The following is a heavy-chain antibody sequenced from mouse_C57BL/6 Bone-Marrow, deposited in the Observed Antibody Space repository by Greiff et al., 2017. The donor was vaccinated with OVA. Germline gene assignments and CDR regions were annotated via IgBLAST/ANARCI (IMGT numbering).Heavy chain of an antibody. CDR1: GFTFSDYY. V-gene: IGHV5-12*01. J-gene: IGHJ3*01. CDR2: ISNGGGST. Sequence: EVKLMESGGGLVQPGGSLKLSCAASGFTFSDYYMYWVRQTPEKRLEWVAYISNGGGSTYYPDTVKGRFTISRDNAKNTLYLEMSRLKAEDTAMYYCARQGDWDRFAYWGQGTLVTVSA. D-gene: IGHD4-1*01. CDR3: ARQGDWDRFAY.